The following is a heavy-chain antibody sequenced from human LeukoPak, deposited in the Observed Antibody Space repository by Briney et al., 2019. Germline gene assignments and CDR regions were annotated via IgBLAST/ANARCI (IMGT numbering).Heavy chain of an antibody. CDR2: INPNSGGT. V-gene: IGHV1-2*02. CDR1: GYTLTGYY. J-gene: IGHJ4*02. CDR3: AREHDSSGYYGY. Sequence: ASVKVSCKASGYTLTGYYMHWVRQAPGQGLEWMGWINPNSGGTNYAQKFQGRVTMTRDTSISTAYMELSRLRSDDTAVYYCAREHDSSGYYGYWGQGTLVTVSS. D-gene: IGHD3-22*01.